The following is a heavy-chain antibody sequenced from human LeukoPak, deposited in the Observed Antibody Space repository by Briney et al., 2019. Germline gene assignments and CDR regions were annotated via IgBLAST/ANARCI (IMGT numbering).Heavy chain of an antibody. V-gene: IGHV4-61*02. Sequence: SETLSLTCTVSGGSISSGSYYWSWIRQPAGKGLEWIGRIFSSGSTNSNPSLKSRVTISVDTSKKQFSLKLSSVTAEDTAVYYCARGPACCGGDCYPNRYYFDYWGQGTLVTVSS. D-gene: IGHD2-21*02. CDR1: GGSISSGSYY. J-gene: IGHJ4*02. CDR2: IFSSGST. CDR3: ARGPACCGGDCYPNRYYFDY.